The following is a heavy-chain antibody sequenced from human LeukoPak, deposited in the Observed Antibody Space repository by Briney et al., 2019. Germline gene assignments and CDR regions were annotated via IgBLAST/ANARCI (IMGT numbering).Heavy chain of an antibody. CDR1: GFTFSSYS. CDR3: ARDQGVLPGAN. V-gene: IGHV3-21*01. CDR2: ISSSSSYI. Sequence: GGSLRLSWAASGFTFSSYSMNWVRQAPGKGLEWVSSISSSSSYIYYADSVKGRFTISRDNAKNSLYLQMNSLRAEDTAVYYCARDQGVLPGANWGQGTLVTVSS. J-gene: IGHJ4*02. D-gene: IGHD1-14*01.